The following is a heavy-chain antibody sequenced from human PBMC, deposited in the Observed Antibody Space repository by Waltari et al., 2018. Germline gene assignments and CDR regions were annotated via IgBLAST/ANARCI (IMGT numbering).Heavy chain of an antibody. CDR1: GFTFSSYA. Sequence: EVQLLESGGGLVQPGGSLRLSCAASGFTFSSYAMSWVRQAPGKGLEWVSVIYSGGSTYYADSVKGRFTISRDNSKNTLYLQMNSLRAEDTAVYYCAKDLIDIVATSGDHYFDYWGQGTLVTVSS. CDR2: IYSGGST. V-gene: IGHV3-23*03. CDR3: AKDLIDIVATSGDHYFDY. D-gene: IGHD5-12*01. J-gene: IGHJ4*02.